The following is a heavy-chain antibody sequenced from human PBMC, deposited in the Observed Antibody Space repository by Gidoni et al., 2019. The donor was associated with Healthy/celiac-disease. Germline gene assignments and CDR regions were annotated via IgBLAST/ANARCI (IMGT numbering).Heavy chain of an antibody. CDR1: GGSFSGYY. J-gene: IGHJ6*02. Sequence: QVQLQQWGAGLLKPSETLSLTCAVYGGSFSGYYWSWIRQPPGKGLEWIGEINHRGSTNYHPSLKSRVTLSVDTSKNQFSLKLSSVTAAVTSVYYCARDCSGGSCYYYYGMDVWGQGTTVTVSS. CDR3: ARDCSGGSCYYYYGMDV. D-gene: IGHD2-15*01. V-gene: IGHV4-34*01. CDR2: INHRGST.